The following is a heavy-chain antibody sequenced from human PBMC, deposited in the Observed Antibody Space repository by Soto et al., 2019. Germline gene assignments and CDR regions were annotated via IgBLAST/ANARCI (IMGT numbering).Heavy chain of an antibody. CDR2: IYSGGST. CDR1: GFSVSSDY. J-gene: IGHJ6*02. D-gene: IGHD3-10*01. Sequence: EVQLVESGGGLVQPGGSLRLSCAVSGFSVSSDYMTWVRQAPGKGLEWVSVIYSGGSTYYADSVTCRFTISRDNSKNSLYLQMNSLRGEDTAVYYCARVKYYNSWQHYYGMDVWGQGTTVTVSS. CDR3: ARVKYYNSWQHYYGMDV. V-gene: IGHV3-66*01.